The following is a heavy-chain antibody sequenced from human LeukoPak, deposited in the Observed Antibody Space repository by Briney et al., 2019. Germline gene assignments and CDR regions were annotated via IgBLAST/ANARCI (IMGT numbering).Heavy chain of an antibody. V-gene: IGHV3-21*01. CDR3: ARGADGVSSNSRGWFDP. CDR2: ISSSGSYI. CDR1: GFTFSSYE. J-gene: IGHJ5*02. D-gene: IGHD2-15*01. Sequence: GGSLRLSCAASGFTFSSYEMNWVRQAPGKGLEWVSSISSSGSYIYYADSVKGRFTISRDNARNSLYLQMNTLRAEDTAVYSCARGADGVSSNSRGWFDPWGQGTLVTVSS.